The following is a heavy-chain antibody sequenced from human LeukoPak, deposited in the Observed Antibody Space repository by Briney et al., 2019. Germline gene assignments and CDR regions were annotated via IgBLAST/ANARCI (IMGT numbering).Heavy chain of an antibody. D-gene: IGHD3-10*01. CDR3: ARTPSITMVRGTYFDY. V-gene: IGHV5-51*01. CDR1: GYSFTSYW. CDR2: IYPADSDT. J-gene: IGHJ4*02. Sequence: GESLKISCKGSGYSFTSYWIGWVRQLPGKGLEWMGIIYPADSDTRYSPSFQGQVTISADKSISTAYLQWSSLKASDTAMYYCARTPSITMVRGTYFDYWGQGTLVTVSS.